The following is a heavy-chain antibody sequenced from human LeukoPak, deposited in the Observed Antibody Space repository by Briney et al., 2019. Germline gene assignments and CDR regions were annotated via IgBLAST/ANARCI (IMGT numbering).Heavy chain of an antibody. CDR1: GFTFSSYE. D-gene: IGHD1-26*01. CDR3: AKDRPGAMLYFDC. Sequence: GGSLRLSCAASGFTFSSYEMNWVRQAPGKGLEWVSAMSGDGATTYYADSVKGRFTISRDNSKNALYLQINNLGAEDTAVYYCAKDRPGAMLYFDCWGQGTLVTVSS. V-gene: IGHV3-23*01. J-gene: IGHJ4*02. CDR2: MSGDGATT.